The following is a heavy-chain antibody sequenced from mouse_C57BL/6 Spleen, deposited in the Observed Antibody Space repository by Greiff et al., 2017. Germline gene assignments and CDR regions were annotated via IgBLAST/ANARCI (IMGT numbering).Heavy chain of an antibody. CDR2: IRSKSNNYAT. V-gene: IGHV10-1*01. D-gene: IGHD2-10*02. Sequence: EVNVVESGGGLVQPKGSLKLSCAASGFSFNTYAMNWVRQAPGKGLEWVARIRSKSNNYATYYADSVKDRFTISRDDSESMLYLQMNNLKTEDTAMYYCVRQGVWSSYCGYWGQGTTLTVSS. J-gene: IGHJ2*01. CDR1: GFSFNTYA. CDR3: VRQGVWSSYCGY.